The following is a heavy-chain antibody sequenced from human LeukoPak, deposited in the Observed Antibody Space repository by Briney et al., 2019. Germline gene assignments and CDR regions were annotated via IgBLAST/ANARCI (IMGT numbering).Heavy chain of an antibody. V-gene: IGHV7-4-1*02. D-gene: IGHD2-2*01. Sequence: GASVKVSCTPSGYTFTRHAINWVRQAPGQGLEWMGWINTNTGNPTYAQGFTGRFVFSLDTSVNTAYLQISSLKAEDTAIYYCARVQGYCSTTSCYPHYWGQGTLVTVSS. CDR2: INTNTGNP. CDR1: GYTFTRHA. CDR3: ARVQGYCSTTSCYPHY. J-gene: IGHJ4*02.